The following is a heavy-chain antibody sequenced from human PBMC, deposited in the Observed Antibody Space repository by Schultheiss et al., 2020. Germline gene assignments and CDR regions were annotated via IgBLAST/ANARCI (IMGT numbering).Heavy chain of an antibody. J-gene: IGHJ4*02. CDR3: ARAPVWSRGWYDY. V-gene: IGHV4-4*02. D-gene: IGHD6-19*01. CDR2: IYRGGNT. Sequence: SETLSLTCAVSGGSISSSNWWSWVRQPPGKGLEWIGEIYRGGNTNYNPSLKSRVTISVDKSKNQFSLKLSSVTAADTAVYYCARAPVWSRGWYDYWGQGTLVTVSS. CDR1: GGSISSSNW.